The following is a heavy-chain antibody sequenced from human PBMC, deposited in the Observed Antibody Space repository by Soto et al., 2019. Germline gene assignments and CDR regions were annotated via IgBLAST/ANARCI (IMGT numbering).Heavy chain of an antibody. CDR3: ARDRVGNDY. J-gene: IGHJ4*02. V-gene: IGHV1-3*01. CDR1: GYTFTSYS. Sequence: QVQLVQSGAEVQKPGASVKLSCKASGYTFTSYSMHWVRQAPGQSLEWLGWINGGNGDTRYPQKFQGRVTVTRDTSASTVYMELSSLNSEDTAVYYCARDRVGNDYWGQGPQVTVSS. CDR2: INGGNGDT.